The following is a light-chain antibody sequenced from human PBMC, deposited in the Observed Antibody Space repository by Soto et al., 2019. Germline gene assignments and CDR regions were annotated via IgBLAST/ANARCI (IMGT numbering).Light chain of an antibody. V-gene: IGKV3-20*01. CDR1: QSVSSSS. CDR2: GAS. J-gene: IGKJ1*01. Sequence: ESVLTQSPGTLSLLPGERATLSCRASQSVSSSSLAWYQQKPGQAPRLLIYGASSRATGIPDRFSGSGSGTDFALTISRLEPYDFAVYFCMQYGGSPRTFGQGTKVEIK. CDR3: MQYGGSPRT.